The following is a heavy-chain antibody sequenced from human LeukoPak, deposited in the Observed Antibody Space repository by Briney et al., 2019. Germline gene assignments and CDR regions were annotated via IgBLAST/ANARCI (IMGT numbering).Heavy chain of an antibody. V-gene: IGHV4-4*07. J-gene: IGHJ4*02. Sequence: SETLSLTCTVSGGPIRSNYWSWIRQPAGKGLEWIGRIHATDLTNYNPSLMGRVTMSVDLSKNGLSLSLTSVTAADTAMYYCVRGYGSGTSPFDYWGQGALVIVSS. CDR3: VRGYGSGTSPFDY. D-gene: IGHD3-10*01. CDR1: GGPIRSNY. CDR2: IHATDLT.